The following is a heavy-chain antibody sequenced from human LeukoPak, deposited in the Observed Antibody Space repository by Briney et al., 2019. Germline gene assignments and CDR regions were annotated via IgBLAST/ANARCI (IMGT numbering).Heavy chain of an antibody. J-gene: IGHJ4*02. D-gene: IGHD3-22*01. V-gene: IGHV3-7*01. CDR3: AKVTDSRSVDY. CDR2: IKQDGSEK. CDR1: GFTFSSYW. Sequence: GGSLRLSCAASGFTFSSYWMSWVRQAPGKGLEWVANIKQDGSEKYYVDSVKGRFTISRDNAKNSLNLQMNSLRAEDTAVYYCAKVTDSRSVDYWGQGTLVTVSS.